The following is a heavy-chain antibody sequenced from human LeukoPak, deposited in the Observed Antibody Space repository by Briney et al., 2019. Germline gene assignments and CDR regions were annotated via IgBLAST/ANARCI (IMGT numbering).Heavy chain of an antibody. D-gene: IGHD4-17*01. CDR1: GGSISSSNW. J-gene: IGHJ4*02. V-gene: IGHV4-4*02. CDR2: IYHSGST. CDR3: ARAFDYGDCPMYYFDY. Sequence: SGTLSLTCAVSGGSISSSNWWSWVRQPPGKGLEWIGEIYHSGSTNYNPSLKSRVTISVDTSKNQFSLKLSSVTAADTAVYYCARAFDYGDCPMYYFDYWGQGTLVTVSS.